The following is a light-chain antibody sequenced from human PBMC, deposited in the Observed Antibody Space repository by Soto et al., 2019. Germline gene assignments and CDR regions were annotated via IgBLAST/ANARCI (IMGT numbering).Light chain of an antibody. CDR2: RNN. J-gene: IGLJ3*02. CDR3: AAWDDSLSGWV. CDR1: SSNLGSDY. V-gene: IGLV1-47*01. Sequence: QSVLTQPPSASGTPGQRVTISGSGSSSNLGSDYVYWYQHLPGAAPKLLIYRNNQRPSGVPDRFSGSKSGTSASLAVSGLRSEDEADYYCAAWDDSLSGWVFGGWTKLTVL.